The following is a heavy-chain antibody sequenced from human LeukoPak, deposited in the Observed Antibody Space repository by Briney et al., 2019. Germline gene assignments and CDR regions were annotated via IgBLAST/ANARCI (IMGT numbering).Heavy chain of an antibody. V-gene: IGHV3-53*01. CDR1: GFTVSSNY. CDR2: IYSGGST. CDR3: ARTASSSWSYYFDY. D-gene: IGHD6-13*01. Sequence: GGSLRLSCAASGFTVSSNYMSWVRQAPGKGLEWVSVIYSGGSTSYADSVKGRFTISRDNAKNTLYLQMNGLRAEDTAVYYCARTASSSWSYYFDYWGQGTLVTVSS. J-gene: IGHJ4*02.